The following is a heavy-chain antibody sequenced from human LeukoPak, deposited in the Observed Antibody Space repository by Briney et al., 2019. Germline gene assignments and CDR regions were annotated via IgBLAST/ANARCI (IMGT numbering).Heavy chain of an antibody. CDR3: PKVFSIGMVRGVTNYFDY. D-gene: IGHD3-10*01. CDR1: GFTFSSYG. Sequence: GSLRLSCAASGFTFSSYGMHGVRQAPGKGLEGGAVISYEGSNKYYADSVKGGFTISRDNSKTTLYLQMNPLRAEDTAVYYCPKVFSIGMVRGVTNYFDYWGQGTLVTVSS. V-gene: IGHV3-30*18. J-gene: IGHJ4*02. CDR2: ISYEGSNK.